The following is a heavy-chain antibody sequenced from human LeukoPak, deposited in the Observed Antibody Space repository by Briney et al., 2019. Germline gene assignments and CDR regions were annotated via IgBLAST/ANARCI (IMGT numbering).Heavy chain of an antibody. CDR3: AKDIGIAAAGEA. D-gene: IGHD6-13*01. Sequence: GGSLRLSCAASGFTFDDYAMHWVRQAPGKGPEWVSGISWNSGSIGYADSVKGRFTISRDNAKNSLYLQMNSLRAEDTALYYCAKDIGIAAAGEAWGQGTLVTVSS. CDR1: GFTFDDYA. V-gene: IGHV3-9*01. J-gene: IGHJ5*02. CDR2: ISWNSGSI.